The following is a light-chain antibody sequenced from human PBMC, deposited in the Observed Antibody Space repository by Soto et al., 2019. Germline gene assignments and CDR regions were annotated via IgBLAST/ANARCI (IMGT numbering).Light chain of an antibody. CDR1: QNVYNK. J-gene: IGKJ4*01. CDR2: GAS. Sequence: GMTQSPATLSVSPGERVTFSCRASQNVYNKLAWYQHKPGQAPRLLISGASTGATGVPPRFSGSGSGTDFTLTVNSLQSEDIAVYYCQQYHNWPVTFGGGTKVDIK. CDR3: QQYHNWPVT. V-gene: IGKV3-15*01.